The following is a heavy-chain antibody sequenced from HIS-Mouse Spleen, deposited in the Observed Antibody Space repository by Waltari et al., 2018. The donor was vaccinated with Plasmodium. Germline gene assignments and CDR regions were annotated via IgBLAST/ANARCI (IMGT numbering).Heavy chain of an antibody. V-gene: IGHV4-59*01. CDR2: IYYSGSP. Sequence: QVQLQESGPGLVKPSETLSLTCPVSVGSISSYYWSLIRQPPGKGLEWIWYIYYSGSPNYNPSLKSRVTISVDTSKNQFSLKLSSVTAADTAVYYCARAKYSSSWYWFDPWGQGTLVTVSS. CDR3: ARAKYSSSWYWFDP. D-gene: IGHD6-13*01. J-gene: IGHJ5*02. CDR1: VGSISSYY.